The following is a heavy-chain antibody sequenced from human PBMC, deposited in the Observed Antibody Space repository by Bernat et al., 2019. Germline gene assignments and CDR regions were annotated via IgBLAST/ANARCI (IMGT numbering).Heavy chain of an antibody. CDR2: NSSSSSYT. D-gene: IGHD1-14*01. CDR1: GFTFSDYY. Sequence: QVQLVESGGGLVKPGGFLRLSCAASGFTFSDYYMSWIRQAPGKGLDWVSYNSSSSSYTNYADSVKGRFTISRDNAKNSLYLQMNSLRAEDTAVYYCARGTSTSAPYMDVCGKGTTVTVSS. V-gene: IGHV3-11*05. J-gene: IGHJ6*03. CDR3: ARGTSTSAPYMDV.